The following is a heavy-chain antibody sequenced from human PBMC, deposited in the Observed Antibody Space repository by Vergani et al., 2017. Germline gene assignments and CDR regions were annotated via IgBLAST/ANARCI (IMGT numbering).Heavy chain of an antibody. Sequence: EVQLVESGGGLVQPGRSLRLSCAASGFTFDDYAMHWVRQAPGKGLEWVSGISWNSGSIGYADSVKGRFTISRDNAKNSLYLQMNSLRAEDTSLYYCAKFSTPGVGDYYYCMDVWGQGTTVTVSS. V-gene: IGHV3-9*01. CDR3: AKFSTPGVGDYYYCMDV. CDR2: ISWNSGSI. D-gene: IGHD1-26*01. CDR1: GFTFDDYA. J-gene: IGHJ6*02.